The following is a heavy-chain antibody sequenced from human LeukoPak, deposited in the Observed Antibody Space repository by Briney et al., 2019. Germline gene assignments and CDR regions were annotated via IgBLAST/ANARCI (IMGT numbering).Heavy chain of an antibody. CDR1: GDSISSSY. CDR2: FHNSGTS. Sequence: SETLSLTCTVSGDSISSSYWAWIRQPPGKGLEWIGYFHNSGTSSYNPSLKSRVTISLDTSINQFSLKLTSVTAADTAVYYCASDYGDFPDAFDIWGQGTMVTVSS. J-gene: IGHJ3*02. CDR3: ASDYGDFPDAFDI. D-gene: IGHD4-17*01. V-gene: IGHV4-59*08.